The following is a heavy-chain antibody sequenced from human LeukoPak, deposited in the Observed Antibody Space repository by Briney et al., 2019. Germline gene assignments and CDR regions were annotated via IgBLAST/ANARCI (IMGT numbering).Heavy chain of an antibody. CDR1: GDSVSSNSAA. CDR3: ARAPVSSSWYLDAFDI. V-gene: IGHV6-1*01. J-gene: IGHJ3*02. Sequence: SQTLSLTCAISGDSVSSNSAAWNWIRQSPSRGLEWLGRTYYRSKWYNDYAVSVKSRITINPDTSKNQFSLQLNSVTPEDTAVYYCARAPVSSSWYLDAFDIWGQGTMVTVSS. D-gene: IGHD6-13*01. CDR2: TYYRSKWYN.